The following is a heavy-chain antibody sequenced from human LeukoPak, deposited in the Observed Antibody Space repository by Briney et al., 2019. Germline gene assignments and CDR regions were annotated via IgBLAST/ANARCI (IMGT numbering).Heavy chain of an antibody. CDR2: IYYSGST. D-gene: IGHD3-3*01. Sequence: SETLSLTCTVSGGSISSHYWSWIRQPPGKGLEWIGYIYYSGSTNYNPSLKSRVTISVDTSKNQFSLKLSSVTAADTAVYYCARAAYDFWSGYYPFDYWGRGTLVTVSS. V-gene: IGHV4-59*11. CDR1: GGSISSHY. CDR3: ARAAYDFWSGYYPFDY. J-gene: IGHJ4*02.